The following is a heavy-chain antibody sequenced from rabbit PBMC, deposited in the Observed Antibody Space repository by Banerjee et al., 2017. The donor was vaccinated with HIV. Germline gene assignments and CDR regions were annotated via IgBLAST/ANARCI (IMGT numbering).Heavy chain of an antibody. CDR2: IYAGSSGRT. J-gene: IGHJ4*01. CDR3: ARDFDL. Sequence: QEQLEESGGDLVKPEGSLTLTCTASGFSFSSSYWICWVRQAPGKGLEWIGCIYAGSSGRTYYASWAKGRFTISKTSSTTVTLQMTSLTAADTTTYFCARDFDLWGQGTLVTVS. CDR1: GFSFSSSYW. V-gene: IGHV1S45*01.